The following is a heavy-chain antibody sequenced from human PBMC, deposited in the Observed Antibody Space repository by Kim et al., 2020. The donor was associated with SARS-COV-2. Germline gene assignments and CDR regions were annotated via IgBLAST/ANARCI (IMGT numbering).Heavy chain of an antibody. V-gene: IGHV1-18*01. CDR2: ISAYNGNT. CDR1: GYTFTSYG. D-gene: IGHD6-13*01. Sequence: ASVKVSCKASGYTFTSYGISWVRQAPGQGLEWMGWISAYNGNTNYAQKLQGRVTMTTDTSTSTAYMELRSLRSDDTAVYYCARGANPYSSSWYGSYWGQGTLVTVSS. CDR3: ARGANPYSSSWYGSY. J-gene: IGHJ4*02.